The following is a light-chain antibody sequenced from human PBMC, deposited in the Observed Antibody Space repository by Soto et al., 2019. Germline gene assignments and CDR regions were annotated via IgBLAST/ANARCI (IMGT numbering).Light chain of an antibody. CDR1: SIHISTYDY. V-gene: IGLV2-11*01. J-gene: IGLJ1*01. CDR3: RPYAGTYV. Sequence: QSALTQPRSVSGSPGQSVTISCTGSSIHISTYDYVSWYQQYPDKAPNLLVYDVDRRPSGVPDRFSGSKSGNTASLTISGLQFDEGAVFFCRPYAGTYVFGSGTKVTVL. CDR2: DVD.